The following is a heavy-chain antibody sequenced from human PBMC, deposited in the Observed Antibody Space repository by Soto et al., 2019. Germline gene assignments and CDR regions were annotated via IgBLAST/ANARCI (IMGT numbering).Heavy chain of an antibody. D-gene: IGHD5-12*01. CDR1: GYSISSGYY. CDR3: ARAPDIVATLDY. J-gene: IGHJ4*02. Sequence: KTSETLSLTCAVSGYSISSGYYWGWIRQPPGKGLEWIGSIYHSGSTYYNPSLKSRVTISVGTSKNQFSLKLSSVTAADTAVYYCARAPDIVATLDYWGQGTLVTVSS. V-gene: IGHV4-38-2*01. CDR2: IYHSGST.